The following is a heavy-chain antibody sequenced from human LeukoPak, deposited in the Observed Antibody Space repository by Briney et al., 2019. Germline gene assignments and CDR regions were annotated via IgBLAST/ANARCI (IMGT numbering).Heavy chain of an antibody. CDR3: AREGEQWLVPPGGFDY. V-gene: IGHV4-30-2*01. Sequence: PSETLSLTCTVSGDSISSGGYYWNWIRQPPGKGLEWIGYIYHSGITNYNPSLKSRVTISVDTSKNQFSLKLSSVTAADTAVYYCAREGEQWLVPPGGFDYWGQGTLVTVSS. CDR1: GDSISSGGYY. D-gene: IGHD6-19*01. J-gene: IGHJ4*02. CDR2: IYHSGIT.